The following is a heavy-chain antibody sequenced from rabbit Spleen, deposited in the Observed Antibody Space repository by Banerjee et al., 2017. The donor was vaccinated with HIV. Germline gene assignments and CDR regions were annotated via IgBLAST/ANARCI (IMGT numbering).Heavy chain of an antibody. Sequence: QSVEESGGDMVKPGASLTLTCTASGFSFSSSYYMCWVRQAPGKGLEWIGCMYPDGVGSTAYASWAKGRFTISKTSSTTVTLQMTSLTAADTATYFCARGSAAMTMVITGYYLNLWGPGTLVTVS. V-gene: IGHV1S40*01. CDR3: ARGSAAMTMVITGYYLNL. J-gene: IGHJ4*01. CDR1: GFSFSSSYY. CDR2: MYPDGVGST. D-gene: IGHD2-1*01.